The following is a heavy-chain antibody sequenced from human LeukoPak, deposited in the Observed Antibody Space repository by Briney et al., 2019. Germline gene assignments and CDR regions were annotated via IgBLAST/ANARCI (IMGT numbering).Heavy chain of an antibody. J-gene: IGHJ6*02. Sequence: GGSLRLSCAASGFTFSSYAMSWVRQAPGKGLEWVSAISGSGGSTYYADSVKGRFTISRDNSKNTLYLQMHSLRVEDTAVYYCAHLVWEYVGGLDVWGQGTTVTVSS. CDR3: AHLVWEYVGGLDV. V-gene: IGHV3-23*01. CDR2: ISGSGGST. D-gene: IGHD1-26*01. CDR1: GFTFSSYA.